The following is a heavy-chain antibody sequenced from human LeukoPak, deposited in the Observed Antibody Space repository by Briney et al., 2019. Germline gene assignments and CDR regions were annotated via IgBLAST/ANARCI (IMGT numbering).Heavy chain of an antibody. CDR1: GFSFSSYA. D-gene: IGHD3-10*01. J-gene: IGHJ4*02. Sequence: PGGSLRLSCSASGFSFSSYAMHWVRQAPGKGLEYVSAISDTGGSTYYVDSVNGRFTISRDSSKNMLYLQMSGLRPGDTAVYYCVKAQGYYGSGNYFDYWGEGTLVTVSS. CDR2: ISDTGGST. V-gene: IGHV3-64D*09. CDR3: VKAQGYYGSGNYFDY.